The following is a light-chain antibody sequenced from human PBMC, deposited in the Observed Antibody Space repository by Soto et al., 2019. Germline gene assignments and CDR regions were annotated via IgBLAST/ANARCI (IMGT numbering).Light chain of an antibody. V-gene: IGKV3-11*01. CDR2: DAS. Sequence: VLTQSPATLSMSPGDRATLSCRASQNINNFIAWYQHKPGQAPRLLIYDASNRATGIPGRFSGSGSGTYFTLTITSLESEDFAAYYCQHRGRFGQGTKVDIK. J-gene: IGKJ1*01. CDR1: QNINNF. CDR3: QHRGR.